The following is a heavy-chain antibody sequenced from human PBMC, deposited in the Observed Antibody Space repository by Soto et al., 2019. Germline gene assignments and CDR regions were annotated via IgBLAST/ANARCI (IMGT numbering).Heavy chain of an antibody. Sequence: HPGGSLRLSCAASGFTFTTYIMAWVRQAPGKGLQWVSTITAGGETTYYADSVKGRFTISRDNSQNKVFLQMNSLRSEDTALYYCAKGSSSWYYFDSWGQGIPVTVSS. CDR2: ITAGGETT. CDR3: AKGSSSWYYFDS. CDR1: GFTFTTYI. J-gene: IGHJ4*02. V-gene: IGHV3-23*01. D-gene: IGHD6-13*01.